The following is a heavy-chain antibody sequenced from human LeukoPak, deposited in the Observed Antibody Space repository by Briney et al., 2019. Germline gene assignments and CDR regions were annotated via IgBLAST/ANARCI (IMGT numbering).Heavy chain of an antibody. J-gene: IGHJ5*02. CDR3: ARSYRIVPTAGYNWFDP. V-gene: IGHV4-61*02. Sequence: SQTLSLTCTVSGGSISSGSYYWSWIRQPAGNGLEWIGRIYTSGSTNYNPSLKSRVTISVDTSKNQFSLKLSSVTSADTAVYYCARSYRIVPTAGYNWFDPWGQGTLVTVSS. CDR2: IYTSGST. CDR1: GGSISSGSYY. D-gene: IGHD5-12*01.